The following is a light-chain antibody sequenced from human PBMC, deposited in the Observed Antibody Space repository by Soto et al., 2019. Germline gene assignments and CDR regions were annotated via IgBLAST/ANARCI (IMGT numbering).Light chain of an antibody. CDR1: QDISNY. J-gene: IGKJ3*01. CDR2: DAS. Sequence: DIQMTQSPSSLSASVGDRVTISCQASQDISNYLNWYQHKEGKAPKLLIYDASNLETGVPSRFSGSGSGTDFTLTISSLLPEDIATYYCQKYDSLPLTFGPGTKVDIK. V-gene: IGKV1-33*01. CDR3: QKYDSLPLT.